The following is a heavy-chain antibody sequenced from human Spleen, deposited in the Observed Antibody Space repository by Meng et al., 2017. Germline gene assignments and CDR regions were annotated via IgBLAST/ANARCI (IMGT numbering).Heavy chain of an antibody. V-gene: IGHV4-61*01. D-gene: IGHD2-15*01. CDR1: GASVRSGNYY. J-gene: IGHJ6*02. CDR3: ARSYCSGGSCYSVMDV. Sequence: SETLSLTCTVSGASVRSGNYYWSWIRQPPGKGLEWVAYIYYSGSTNKNPSLKSRVTISVDTSKNQFSLKLSSVTAADTAVYYCARSYCSGGSCYSVMDVWGQGTTVTVSS. CDR2: IYYSGST.